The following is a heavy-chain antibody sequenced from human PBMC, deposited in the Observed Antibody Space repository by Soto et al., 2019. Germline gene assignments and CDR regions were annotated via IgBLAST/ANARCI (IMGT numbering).Heavy chain of an antibody. D-gene: IGHD2-8*01. CDR2: ISGSGGST. V-gene: IGHV3-23*01. CDR3: AKGAQYCTNGVCYVYYYYMDV. CDR1: GFTFSSYA. Sequence: AGGSLRLSCAASGFTFSSYAMSWVRQAPGKGLEWVSAISGSGGSTYYADSVKGRFTISRDNSKNTLYLQMNSLRAEDTAVYYCAKGAQYCTNGVCYVYYYYMDVWGKGTTVTVSS. J-gene: IGHJ6*03.